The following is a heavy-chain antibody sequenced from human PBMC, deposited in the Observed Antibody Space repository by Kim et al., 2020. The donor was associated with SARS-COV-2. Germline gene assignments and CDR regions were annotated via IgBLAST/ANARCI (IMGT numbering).Heavy chain of an antibody. CDR2: IIPFFGTA. CDR1: GGTFSRYA. J-gene: IGHJ4*02. D-gene: IGHD2-2*01. V-gene: IGHV1-69*06. CDR3: ARSSDIVVVPAAICGFDH. Sequence: SVKVSCKTSGGTFSRYAISWVRQAPGQGLEWMGGIIPFFGTANYAQKFQGRVTITADKSTFTAYMELSSLRSEDTAVYYCARSSDIVVVPAAICGFDHWGQGTLVTVSS.